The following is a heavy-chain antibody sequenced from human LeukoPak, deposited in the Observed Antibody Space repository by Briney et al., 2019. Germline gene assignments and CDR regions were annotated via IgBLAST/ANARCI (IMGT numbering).Heavy chain of an antibody. V-gene: IGHV3-74*01. D-gene: IGHD1-26*01. CDR3: ARETRGAMGSY. Sequence: GGSLRLSCAASGFTFSSYWMHWVRQAPGKGLVWVSRINSDGSGTGYADSVKGRFTISRDNAGNSLFLQMNSLRAADTAVYYCARETRGAMGSYWGQGTLVTVSS. J-gene: IGHJ4*02. CDR2: INSDGSGT. CDR1: GFTFSSYW.